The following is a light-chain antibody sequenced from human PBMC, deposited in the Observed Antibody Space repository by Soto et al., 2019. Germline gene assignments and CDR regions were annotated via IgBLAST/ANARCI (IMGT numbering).Light chain of an antibody. CDR1: QSVSSSY. CDR3: QQYDSSPIT. J-gene: IGKJ5*01. V-gene: IGKV3-20*01. CDR2: GAS. Sequence: EIVLTQPPGTLYLSTGERATLSCRASQSVSSSYLAWYQQKPGQAPSLLIYGASRRATGIPDRFSGSGSGTDFTLTISRLEPEDFAVYYCQQYDSSPITFGQGTRLEIK.